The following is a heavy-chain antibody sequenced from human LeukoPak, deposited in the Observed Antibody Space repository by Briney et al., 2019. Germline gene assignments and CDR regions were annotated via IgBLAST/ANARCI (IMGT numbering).Heavy chain of an antibody. V-gene: IGHV4-38-2*02. J-gene: IGHJ6*03. CDR2: IYHSGST. CDR1: GYSISSGYY. Sequence: SETLSLTCTVSGYSISSGYYWGWIRQPPGKGLEWIGNIYHSGSTYYNPSLKSRVTISVDTSKKQFSLKLSSVTAADTAVYYCARSLDYGDYYMDVWGKGTAVTVSS. CDR3: ARSLDYGDYYMDV. D-gene: IGHD4-17*01.